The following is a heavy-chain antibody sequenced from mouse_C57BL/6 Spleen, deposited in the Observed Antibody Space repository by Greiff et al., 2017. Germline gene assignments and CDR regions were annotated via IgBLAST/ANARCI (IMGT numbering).Heavy chain of an antibody. CDR1: GYTFTSYW. J-gene: IGHJ2*01. Sequence: VQLQQSGTVLARPGASVKMSCKTSGYTFTSYWMHWVKQRPGQGLEWIGAIYPGNSDTSYNQKFKGKAKLTAVTSASTAYMELSSLTNEDSAVYYCTRSSTGAGYFDYWGQGTTLTVSS. CDR2: IYPGNSDT. D-gene: IGHD4-1*01. V-gene: IGHV1-5*01. CDR3: TRSSTGAGYFDY.